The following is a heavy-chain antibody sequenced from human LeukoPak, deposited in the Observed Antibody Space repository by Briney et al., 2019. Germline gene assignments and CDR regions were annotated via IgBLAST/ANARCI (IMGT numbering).Heavy chain of an antibody. CDR1: GFTFSSYG. J-gene: IGHJ4*02. CDR2: IRYDGSNK. CDR3: AKDFFASTAARPHY. D-gene: IGHD6-6*01. V-gene: IGHV3-30*02. Sequence: GRSLRLSCAASGFTFSSYGMHWVRQAPGKGLEWVAFIRYDGSNKYYTDSVKGRFTISRDNSKNTLYLQMNSLRAEDTAVYYCAKDFFASTAARPHYWGQGTLVTVSS.